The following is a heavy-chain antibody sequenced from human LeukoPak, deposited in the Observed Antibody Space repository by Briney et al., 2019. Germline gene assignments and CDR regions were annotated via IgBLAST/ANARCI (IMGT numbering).Heavy chain of an antibody. J-gene: IGHJ6*03. V-gene: IGHV3-7*01. CDR3: ARVGLRVLAATSIAHDYYYYMDV. CDR1: GFAFSSYW. Sequence: PGGSLRLSCAASGFAFSSYWMSWVRQAPGQGLEWVANIKQDGSERYYVDSVKGRFTISRDNAKNSLYLQMNSLRAEDTAVYYCARVGLRVLAATSIAHDYYYYMDVWGKGTTVTVSS. CDR2: IKQDGSER. D-gene: IGHD2-15*01.